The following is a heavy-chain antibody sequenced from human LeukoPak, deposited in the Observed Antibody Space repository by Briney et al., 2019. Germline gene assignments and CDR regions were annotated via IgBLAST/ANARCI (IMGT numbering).Heavy chain of an antibody. D-gene: IGHD3-3*01. V-gene: IGHV3-30*18. CDR2: ISYDGSNK. J-gene: IGHJ4*02. Sequence: GGSLRLSCAASGFTVSSNYMSWVRQAPGKGLEWVAVISYDGSNKYYADSVKGRFTISRDNSKNTLYLQMNSLRAEDTAVYYCAKFPSEGVVITIDYWGQGTLVTVSS. CDR3: AKFPSEGVVITIDY. CDR1: GFTVSSNY.